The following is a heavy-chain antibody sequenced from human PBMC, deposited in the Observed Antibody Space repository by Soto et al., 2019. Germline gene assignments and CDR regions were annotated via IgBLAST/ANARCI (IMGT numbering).Heavy chain of an antibody. CDR2: ISYGGGTT. V-gene: IGHV3-23*01. CDR1: GFTFSNYA. CDR3: AKNPGYYYDSTGYHFDY. J-gene: IGHJ4*02. D-gene: IGHD3-22*01. Sequence: GGSLILSCAAAGFTFSNYAMSWVRQAPGKGLEWVSAISYGGGTTYYADSVKGRFTISRDNSKNTLYLQMNSLRAEDTAVYYCAKNPGYYYDSTGYHFDYWGQGTLVTVSS.